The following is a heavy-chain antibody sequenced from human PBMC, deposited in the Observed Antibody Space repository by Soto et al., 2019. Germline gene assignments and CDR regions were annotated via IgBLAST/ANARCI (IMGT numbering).Heavy chain of an antibody. CDR2: IIPILGIA. Sequence: QVQLVQSGAEVKKPGSSVKDSCKASGGTFSSYTISWVRQAPGQGLEWMGRIIPILGIANYAQKFQGRVTFNADKSTSTAYMDLSTLRSDATDVYFCAIDSGTYPLSYFDYWCQGTRATVSS. J-gene: IGHJ4*02. D-gene: IGHD1-26*01. CDR3: AIDSGTYPLSYFDY. V-gene: IGHV1-69*02. CDR1: GGTFSSYT.